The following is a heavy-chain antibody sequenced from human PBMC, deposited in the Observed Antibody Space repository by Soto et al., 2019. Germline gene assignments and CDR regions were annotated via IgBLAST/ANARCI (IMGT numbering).Heavy chain of an antibody. CDR1: GFTFSSYA. CDR3: AKDGAYSGPDRGTYYGMDV. J-gene: IGHJ6*02. D-gene: IGHD1-26*01. V-gene: IGHV3-23*01. Sequence: PGGSLRLSCAASGFTFSSYAMSWVRQAPGKGLEWVSAISGSGGSTYYADSVKGRFTISRDNSKNTLYLQMNSLRAEDTAVYYCAKDGAYSGPDRGTYYGMDVWGQGTTVTVSS. CDR2: ISGSGGST.